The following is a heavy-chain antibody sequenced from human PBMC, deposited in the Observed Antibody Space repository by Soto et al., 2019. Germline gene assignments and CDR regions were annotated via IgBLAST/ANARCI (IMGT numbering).Heavy chain of an antibody. Sequence: SETLSLTCTVSGGSVSSGSYYWTWIRQPPGRGLEWIGYIYYSESTNYNPSLKSRVTISVDTSKNQFSLKLSSVTAADTAVYYCARDQSGSYFDSWGQGTLVTVSS. CDR3: ARDQSGSYFDS. CDR1: GGSVSSGSYY. J-gene: IGHJ4*02. D-gene: IGHD1-26*01. CDR2: IYYSEST. V-gene: IGHV4-61*01.